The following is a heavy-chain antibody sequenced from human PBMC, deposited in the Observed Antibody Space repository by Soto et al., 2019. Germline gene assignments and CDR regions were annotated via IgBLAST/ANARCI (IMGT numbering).Heavy chain of an antibody. V-gene: IGHV3-30-3*01. CDR1: GFTFRNHA. CDR2: IAYDGSNA. D-gene: IGHD2-15*01. CDR3: ARGDREDILVVVDARPGEYGIDI. Sequence: HPGGSLRLSCAASGFTFRNHAMHWVRQAPGKGLECLAVIAYDGSNAFYRDSVKGRFTISRDNSKNTLYLHMNSLRSEDTGVYYCARGDREDILVVVDARPGEYGIDIWGQGTTVTSP. J-gene: IGHJ6*02.